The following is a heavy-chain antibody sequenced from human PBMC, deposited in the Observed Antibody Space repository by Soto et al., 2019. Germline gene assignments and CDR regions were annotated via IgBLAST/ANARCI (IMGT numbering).Heavy chain of an antibody. D-gene: IGHD5-12*01. V-gene: IGHV1-3*01. CDR3: ARDGDIVATLSGYYYYMDV. CDR1: GYTFTSYA. Sequence: QVQLVQSGAEVKKPGASVKVSCKASGYTFTSYAMHWVRQAPGQRLEWMGWTNAGNGNTKYSQKFQGRVTITRDTSASSAYMELSSLRSEDTAVYYCARDGDIVATLSGYYYYMDVWGKGTTVTVSS. CDR2: TNAGNGNT. J-gene: IGHJ6*03.